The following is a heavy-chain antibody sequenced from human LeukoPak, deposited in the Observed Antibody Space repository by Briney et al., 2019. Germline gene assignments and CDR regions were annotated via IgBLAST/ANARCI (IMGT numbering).Heavy chain of an antibody. CDR3: ARGWAVAGTQSEKWWFDP. CDR1: GGSISSGDYY. Sequence: SETLSLTCTVSGGSISSGDYYWSWIRQPPGKGLEWIGYIYYSGSTYYNPSLKSRVTISVDTSKNQFSLKLSSVTAADTAVYYCARGWAVAGTQSEKWWFDPWGQGTLVTVSS. V-gene: IGHV4-30-4*01. CDR2: IYYSGST. D-gene: IGHD6-19*01. J-gene: IGHJ5*02.